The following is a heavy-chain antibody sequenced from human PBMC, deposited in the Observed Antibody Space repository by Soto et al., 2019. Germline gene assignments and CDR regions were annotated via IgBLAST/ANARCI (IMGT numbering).Heavy chain of an antibody. V-gene: IGHV3-23*01. Sequence: EVQLLESGGGLLQPGGSLRLSCAASGFTFSSYAMSWVRQAPGKGLEWVSGISGSGGSTYYADSVKGRFTISRDNSKNTLYLQMNSLRAEDTAVYYCANGAAGSNRAYWGQGTLVTVSS. J-gene: IGHJ4*02. CDR2: ISGSGGST. D-gene: IGHD6-13*01. CDR3: ANGAAGSNRAY. CDR1: GFTFSSYA.